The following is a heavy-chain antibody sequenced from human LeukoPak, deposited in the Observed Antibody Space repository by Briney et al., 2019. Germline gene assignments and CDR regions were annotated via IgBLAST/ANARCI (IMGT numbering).Heavy chain of an antibody. V-gene: IGHV3-23*01. CDR1: GFTLSNYG. CDR2: ISGSGSTT. CDR3: AKDLKSGIVSGGDY. Sequence: GGSLRLSCAASGFTLSNYGMSWVRQAPGKGLEWVSAISGSGSTTYSADSVKGRFTVSRDNSKNTLYLQMNSLRAEDTAVYYCAKDLKSGIVSGGDYWGQGTLVTVSP. J-gene: IGHJ4*02. D-gene: IGHD2-2*01.